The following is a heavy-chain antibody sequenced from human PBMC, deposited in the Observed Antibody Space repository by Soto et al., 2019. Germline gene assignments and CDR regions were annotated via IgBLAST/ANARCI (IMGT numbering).Heavy chain of an antibody. CDR3: AGPGYQLLSGYYYSYMDV. J-gene: IGHJ6*03. D-gene: IGHD2-2*01. CDR2: INPSGST. Sequence: KASETLSLTCAFYGGSFSGYYWSWIRQPPGKGLEWLGDINPSGSTNYNPSLKSRVIMSVDTSKKQFSLNVTSVTAADTAVYYCAGPGYQLLSGYYYSYMDVWGKGTTVTVSS. V-gene: IGHV4-34*01. CDR1: GGSFSGYY.